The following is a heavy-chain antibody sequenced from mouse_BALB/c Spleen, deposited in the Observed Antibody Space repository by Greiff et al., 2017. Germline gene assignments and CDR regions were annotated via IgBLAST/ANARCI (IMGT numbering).Heavy chain of an antibody. CDR1: GYAFSSYW. CDR3: ARGYYGKEGYFDY. J-gene: IGHJ2*01. CDR2: IYPGDGDT. D-gene: IGHD2-1*01. Sequence: QVQLQQSGAELVRPGSSVKISCKASGYAFSSYWMNWVKQRPGQGLEWIGQIYPGDGDTNYNGKFKGKATLTADKSSSTAYMQLSSLTSEDSAVYFCARGYYGKEGYFDYWGQGTTRTVAS. V-gene: IGHV1-80*01.